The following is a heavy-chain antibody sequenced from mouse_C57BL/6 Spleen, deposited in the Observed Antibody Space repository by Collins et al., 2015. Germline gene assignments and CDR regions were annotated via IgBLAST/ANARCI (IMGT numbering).Heavy chain of an antibody. CDR2: INTETGEP. D-gene: IGHD2-2*01. Sequence: QIQLVQSGPELKKPGETVKISCKASGYTFTDYSMHWVKQAPGKGLKWMGWINTETGEPTYADDFKGRFAFSLETSASTAYLQINNLKNEDTATYFCARIGYLTSYAMDYWGQGTSVTVSS. V-gene: IGHV9-2-1*01. J-gene: IGHJ4*01. CDR1: GYTFTDYS. CDR3: ARIGYLTSYAMDY.